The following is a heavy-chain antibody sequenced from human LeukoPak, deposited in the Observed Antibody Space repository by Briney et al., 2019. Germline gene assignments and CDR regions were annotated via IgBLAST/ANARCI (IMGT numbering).Heavy chain of an antibody. V-gene: IGHV3-7*04. CDR2: IKQDGSEK. Sequence: GGSLRLSCAASGFTFSTYWMSWVRQAPGTGLEWVASIKQDGSEKSYVDSVKGRFTISRDNAKNSLYLQMNSLRAEGTAVYYCARGGYQLLWYWGQGTLVGVSS. CDR1: GFTFSTYW. J-gene: IGHJ4*02. CDR3: ARGGYQLLWY. D-gene: IGHD2-2*01.